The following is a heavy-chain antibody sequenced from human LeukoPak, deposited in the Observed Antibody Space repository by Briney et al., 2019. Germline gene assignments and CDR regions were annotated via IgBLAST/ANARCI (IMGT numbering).Heavy chain of an antibody. D-gene: IGHD2-2*01. V-gene: IGHV4-4*07. CDR2: IYTSGST. CDR1: GDSISAYD. Sequence: SETLSLTCTVSGDSISAYDWSWVRQPAGKGLEWIGRIYTSGSTNYNPSLKSRVTMSVDTSKNQFSLKLSSVTAADTAVYYCAGGSTSAYYYYMDVWGKGTTVTVSS. J-gene: IGHJ6*03. CDR3: AGGSTSAYYYYMDV.